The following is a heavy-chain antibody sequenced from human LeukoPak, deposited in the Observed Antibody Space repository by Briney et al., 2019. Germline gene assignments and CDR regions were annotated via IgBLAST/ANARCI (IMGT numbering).Heavy chain of an antibody. CDR1: EFTFDNYA. CDR3: AKGGPTGSNYFDF. J-gene: IGHJ4*02. CDR2: ISGSGYYS. V-gene: IGHV3-23*01. Sequence: PGGSLRLSCAASEFTFDNYAMSWVRQAPGKGLEWVSVISGSGYYSYYADSVKGRFTVSRDNSKTTLYLQMNGLRADDTAVYYCAKGGPTGSNYFDFWGQGTLVTVSS. D-gene: IGHD1-26*01.